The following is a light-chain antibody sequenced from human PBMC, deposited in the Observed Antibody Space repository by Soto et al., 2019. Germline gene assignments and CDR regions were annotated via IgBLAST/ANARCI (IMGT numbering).Light chain of an antibody. Sequence: QSVLSQPASVSWSPGQAITISCTGTSSDVGAYKYVSWYQQHPGKAPKLMIYEVSNRPSGVSNRFSGSKSGNTASVTISGLQAEEEADYYCSSYTSTNNKVFGTGTKVTVL. V-gene: IGLV2-14*01. CDR3: SSYTSTNNKV. CDR2: EVS. J-gene: IGLJ1*01. CDR1: SSDVGAYKY.